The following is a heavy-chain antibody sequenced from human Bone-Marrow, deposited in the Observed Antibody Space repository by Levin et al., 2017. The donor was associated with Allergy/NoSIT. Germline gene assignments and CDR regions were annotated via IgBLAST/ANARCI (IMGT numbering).Heavy chain of an antibody. CDR3: ARDLSGADDY. CDR1: GFTFSRYW. D-gene: IGHD4-17*01. V-gene: IGHV3-74*01. CDR2: TNEDGSIK. Sequence: PGGSLRLSCAASGFTFSRYWMHWVRQPPGKGLEWVSRTNEDGSIKNYADSVKDRFTISRDNVEYTLYLQMNTLRAEDTAVYYCARDLSGADDYWGQGTLVTVSS. J-gene: IGHJ4*02.